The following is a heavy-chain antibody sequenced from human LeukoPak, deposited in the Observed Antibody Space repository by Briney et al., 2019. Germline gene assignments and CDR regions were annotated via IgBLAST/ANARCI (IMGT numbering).Heavy chain of an antibody. D-gene: IGHD6-19*01. V-gene: IGHV3-30*02. CDR3: AKRSAESSGYFDY. Sequence: GGSLRLSCAASGFTFSSYGMHWVRQAPGKGLEWVPFIRYDGSNKYYADSVKGRFTISRDNSKNTLYLQMNSLRAEDTAVYYCAKRSAESSGYFDYWGQGTLVTVSS. CDR1: GFTFSSYG. J-gene: IGHJ4*02. CDR2: IRYDGSNK.